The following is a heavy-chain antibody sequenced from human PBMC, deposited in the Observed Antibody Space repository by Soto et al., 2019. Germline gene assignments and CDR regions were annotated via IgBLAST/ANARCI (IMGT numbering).Heavy chain of an antibody. J-gene: IGHJ4*02. D-gene: IGHD3-9*01. Sequence: VQLQQWGAGPLKPSETLSLTCAVYGGSFSGYHWNWIRQPPGKGLEWIGEINPSGTTNFTPSLTSLITISVDTSKSPFSPTMTSVTAADTADSYCASGAAGPKFGWLPPLDSWGQGTLVTVSS. CDR2: INPSGTT. V-gene: IGHV4-34*01. CDR3: ASGAAGPKFGWLPPLDS. CDR1: GGSFSGYH.